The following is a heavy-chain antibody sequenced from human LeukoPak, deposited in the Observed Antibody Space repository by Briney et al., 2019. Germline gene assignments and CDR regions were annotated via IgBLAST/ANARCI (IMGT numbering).Heavy chain of an antibody. CDR1: GGTFSSYA. D-gene: IGHD1-20*01. J-gene: IGHJ4*02. V-gene: IGHV1-69*13. Sequence: ASVKVSCKASGGTFSSYAISWVRQAPGQGLEWMGGIIPIFGTANCAQKFQGRVTITADESASTAYMELSSLRSEDTAVYYCARGVRGNWNDGVDYWGQGTLVTVSS. CDR2: IIPIFGTA. CDR3: ARGVRGNWNDGVDY.